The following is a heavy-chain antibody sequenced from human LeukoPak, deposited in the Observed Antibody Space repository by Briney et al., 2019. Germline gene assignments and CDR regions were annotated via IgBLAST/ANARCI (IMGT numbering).Heavy chain of an antibody. Sequence: EASVKVSCKASGYTFTGYYMHWVRQAPGQGLEWMGWINPNSGGTNYAQKFQGRVTMTRDTSISTAYMELSRLRSDDTAVYYCARLMPHFHYYDSSGYYSGFDYWGQGTLVTVSS. V-gene: IGHV1-2*02. J-gene: IGHJ4*02. CDR1: GYTFTGYY. CDR3: ARLMPHFHYYDSSGYYSGFDY. CDR2: INPNSGGT. D-gene: IGHD3-22*01.